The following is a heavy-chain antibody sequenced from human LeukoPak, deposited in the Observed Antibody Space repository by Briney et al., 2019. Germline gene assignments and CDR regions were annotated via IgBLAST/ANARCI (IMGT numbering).Heavy chain of an antibody. V-gene: IGHV4-39*07. CDR2: IYYSGST. CDR3: AREGKITMVRGVIRYYYMDV. Sequence: SETLSLTCTVSGGSISSSSYYWGWIRQPPGKGLEWIGSIYYSGSTYYNPSLKSRVTISVDTSKNQLSLKLSSVTAADTAVYYCAREGKITMVRGVIRYYYMDVWGKGTTVTISS. D-gene: IGHD3-10*01. CDR1: GGSISSSSYY. J-gene: IGHJ6*03.